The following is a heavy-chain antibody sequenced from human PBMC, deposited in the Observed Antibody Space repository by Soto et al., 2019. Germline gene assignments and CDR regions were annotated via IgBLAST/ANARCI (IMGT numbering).Heavy chain of an antibody. J-gene: IGHJ4*02. D-gene: IGHD2-2*01. CDR2: IYYSGST. V-gene: IGHV4-59*08. CDR3: ARHVVPAANYFAY. Sequence: SETLSLTCTVSGGSISSYYWSWIRQPPGKGLEWIGYIYYSGSTNYNPSLKSRVTISVDTSKNQFSLKLSSVTVADTAVYYCARHVVPAANYFAYWGQGTLVTVSS. CDR1: GGSISSYY.